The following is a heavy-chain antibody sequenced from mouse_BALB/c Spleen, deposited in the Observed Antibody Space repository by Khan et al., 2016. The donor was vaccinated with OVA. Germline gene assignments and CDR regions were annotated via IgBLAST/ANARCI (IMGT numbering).Heavy chain of an antibody. CDR3: ARENYYGRSYYAMDY. CDR2: IGPGSSNA. J-gene: IGHJ4*01. D-gene: IGHD1-1*01. V-gene: IGHV1S41*01. CDR1: GYTFTSYW. Sequence: DLVKPGASVKLSCKASGYTFTSYWINWIKQRPGQGLEWIGRIGPGSSNAYYNDMFKDKATLTVDTSSNTAYIQLSSLSSKDSAVYFCARENYYGRSYYAMDYWGQGTSVTVSA.